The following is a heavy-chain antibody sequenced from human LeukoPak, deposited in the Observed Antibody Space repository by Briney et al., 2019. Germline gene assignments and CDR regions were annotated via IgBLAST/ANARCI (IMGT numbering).Heavy chain of an antibody. J-gene: IGHJ5*02. V-gene: IGHV4-59*08. D-gene: IGHD3-10*01. Sequence: SETLSLTCTVSGGSLSSYYWSWIRQPPGKGLEWIGYIYYSGSTNYNPSLKSRVTISVDTSKNQFSLKLSSVTAADTAVYYCARNVGLYGSGSFNWFDPWGQGTLVTVSS. CDR2: IYYSGST. CDR1: GGSLSSYY. CDR3: ARNVGLYGSGSFNWFDP.